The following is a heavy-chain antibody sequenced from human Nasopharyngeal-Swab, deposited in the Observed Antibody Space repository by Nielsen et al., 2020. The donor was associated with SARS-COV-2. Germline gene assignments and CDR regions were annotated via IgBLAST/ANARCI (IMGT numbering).Heavy chain of an antibody. V-gene: IGHV1-46*01. Sequence: ASVKVSCKASGYTFTNHFMHWVRQAPGQGLEWMGMINPSGGSTGYAQNLQGRVTVTRDTSTSTVYMELSSLSSEDTAVYYCAWGYSYGLAYWGQGTLVTVSP. CDR1: GYTFTNHF. CDR2: INPSGGST. J-gene: IGHJ4*02. D-gene: IGHD5-18*01. CDR3: AWGYSYGLAY.